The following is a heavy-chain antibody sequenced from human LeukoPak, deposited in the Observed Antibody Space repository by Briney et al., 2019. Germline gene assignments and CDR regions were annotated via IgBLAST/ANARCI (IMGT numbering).Heavy chain of an antibody. Sequence: GGSLRLSCAASGFTFSSYSMNWVRQAPGKGLEWVSYISSSSSTICYAVSVKGRFTISRDNAKNSLYLQMNSLRDEDTAVYYCARDLMGCSSTSCYEGLDPEGPNFDYWGQGTLVTVSS. CDR3: ARDLMGCSSTSCYEGLDPEGPNFDY. CDR1: GFTFSSYS. V-gene: IGHV3-48*02. CDR2: ISSSSSTI. D-gene: IGHD2-2*01. J-gene: IGHJ4*02.